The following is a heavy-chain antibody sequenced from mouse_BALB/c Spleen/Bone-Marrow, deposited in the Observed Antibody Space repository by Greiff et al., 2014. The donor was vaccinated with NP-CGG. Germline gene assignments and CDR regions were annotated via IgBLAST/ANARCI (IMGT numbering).Heavy chain of an antibody. CDR2: IWGGGST. Sequence: VHLVESGPGLVAPSQSLSITCTVSGFSLSRYRVHWVRQPPGKGLEWLGMIWGGGSTDYNSALKARLSISKDNSKSQVFLKMNSLQSDDTAMYYCARVGATDWYFDVWGAGTTVTVSS. V-gene: IGHV2-6-4*01. D-gene: IGHD1-1*01. CDR3: ARVGATDWYFDV. J-gene: IGHJ1*01. CDR1: GFSLSRYR.